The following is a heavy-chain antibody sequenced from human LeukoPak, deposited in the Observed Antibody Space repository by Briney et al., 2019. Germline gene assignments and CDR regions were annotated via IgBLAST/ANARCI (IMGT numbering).Heavy chain of an antibody. CDR3: AGDPGGDYEVWFDP. D-gene: IGHD4-17*01. J-gene: IGHJ5*02. CDR1: GYTFTSYG. CDR2: ISAYNGNT. Sequence: ASVKVSCKASGYTFTSYGISWVRQAPGQGLEWMGWISAYNGNTNYAQKLQGRVTMTTDTSTSTAYMELRSLRSDDTAVYYCAGDPGGDYEVWFDPWGQGTLVTVSS. V-gene: IGHV1-18*01.